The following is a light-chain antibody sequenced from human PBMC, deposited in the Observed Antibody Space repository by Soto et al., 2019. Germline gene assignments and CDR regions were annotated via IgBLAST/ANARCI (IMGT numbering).Light chain of an antibody. CDR2: DAS. V-gene: IGKV1-5*01. CDR3: QQYNSYPYT. Sequence: DIQMTQSPSTLSASVGDRVTITCRASQSISSSLAWYQQKPGKAPNLLIYDASSLESGVPSRFSGSGSGTELTLTISSLQPDDFATYCCQQYNSYPYTFGQGTKLEIK. J-gene: IGKJ2*01. CDR1: QSISSS.